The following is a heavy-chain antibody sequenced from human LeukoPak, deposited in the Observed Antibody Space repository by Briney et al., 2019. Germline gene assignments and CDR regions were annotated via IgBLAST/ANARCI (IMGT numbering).Heavy chain of an antibody. CDR3: TSWGDTTAEYFQR. CDR1: GFTFSSYW. Sequence: PGGSLRLSCAASGFTFSSYWMSWVRQAPGKGLEWVANIKQDGSEKYYVDSVKGRFTISRDNAKNSLYLQMNSLRVEDTAVYYCTSWGDTTAEYFQRWSQGTLVTVSS. CDR2: IKQDGSEK. J-gene: IGHJ1*01. D-gene: IGHD2-21*02. V-gene: IGHV3-7*01.